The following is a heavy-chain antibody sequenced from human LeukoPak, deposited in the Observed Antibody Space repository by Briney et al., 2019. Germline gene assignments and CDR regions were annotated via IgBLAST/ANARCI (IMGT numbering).Heavy chain of an antibody. CDR1: GFTFSNAW. D-gene: IGHD4-23*01. Sequence: PGGSLRLSCAASGFTFSNAWMSWVRQAPGKGLEWVGRIKSKTDGGTTDYAAPVKGRFTISRDDSKNTLYLQMNSLRAEDTAVYYCARQVTGRFDYWGQGTLVTVSS. CDR3: ARQVTGRFDY. J-gene: IGHJ4*02. CDR2: IKSKTDGGTT. V-gene: IGHV3-15*01.